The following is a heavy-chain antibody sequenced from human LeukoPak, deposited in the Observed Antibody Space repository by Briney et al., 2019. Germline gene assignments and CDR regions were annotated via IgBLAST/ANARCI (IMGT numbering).Heavy chain of an antibody. D-gene: IGHD3-10*01. CDR1: GYTFTSYA. J-gene: IGHJ3*02. CDR3: ARGLMVRGVFLAFDI. Sequence: GASVKVSCKASGYTFTSYAMHWVRQAPGQRLEWMGWINAGNGNTKYSQKFQGRVTITRDTSASTAYMELSSLRSEDTAVYYCARGLMVRGVFLAFDIWGQGTMVTVSS. CDR2: INAGNGNT. V-gene: IGHV1-3*01.